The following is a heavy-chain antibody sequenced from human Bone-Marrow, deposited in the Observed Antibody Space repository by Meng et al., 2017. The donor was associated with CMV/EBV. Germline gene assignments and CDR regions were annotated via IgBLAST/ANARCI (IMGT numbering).Heavy chain of an antibody. D-gene: IGHD6-6*01. V-gene: IGHV3-48*04. J-gene: IGHJ4*02. CDR2: ISSTGGTI. CDR1: GFTFNIYN. Sequence: GESLKISCAASGFTFNIYNMNWVRQAPGRGLEWVSYISSTGGTIYYADSVKGRFTVSRDNARNSLYLQMNSLRVEDTAVYYCAGGTSSGDYFDYWGQGTLVTVSS. CDR3: AGGTSSGDYFDY.